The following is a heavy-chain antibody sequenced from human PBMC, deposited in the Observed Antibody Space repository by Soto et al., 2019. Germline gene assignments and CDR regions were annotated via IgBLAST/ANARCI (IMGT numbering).Heavy chain of an antibody. CDR1: GRSMISYY. CDR2: IYTGGNT. D-gene: IGHD3-3*02. Sequence: SETLSLTCNVSGRSMISYYWSWIRQPAGKGLEWIGRIYTGGNTNYNPSLKSRVTMSVDTSKSQFSLSLTSVTAADTAVYYCAREGDDRHFFFDSWGQGTMVTVSS. V-gene: IGHV4-4*07. J-gene: IGHJ4*02. CDR3: AREGDDRHFFFDS.